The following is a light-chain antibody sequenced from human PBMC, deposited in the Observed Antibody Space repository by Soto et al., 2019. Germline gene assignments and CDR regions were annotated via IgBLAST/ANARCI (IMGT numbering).Light chain of an antibody. J-gene: IGLJ1*01. CDR1: SSNIGAGYD. Sequence: QSALTQPPSVSGAPGQRVTISCTGSSSNIGAGYDVHWYQQLPGAAPKLLISGNTNRPSGVPDRFSGSKSGTSASLAITGLQAEDEADYYCQSYDSRLRVIFGGGTKLTVL. CDR2: GNT. V-gene: IGLV1-40*01. CDR3: QSYDSRLRVI.